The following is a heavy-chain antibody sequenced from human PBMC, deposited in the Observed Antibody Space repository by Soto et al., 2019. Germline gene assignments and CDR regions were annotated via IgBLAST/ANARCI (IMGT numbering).Heavy chain of an antibody. J-gene: IGHJ4*02. CDR3: ARVGSGIAVRPFDY. CDR1: GGSISSSSYY. Sequence: SETLSLTCTVSGGSISSSSYYWGWIRQPPGKGLEWIGSIYHSGSTDYNPSLKSRVTISVDTSKNQFSLKLSSVTAADTAVYYCARVGSGIAVRPFDYWGQGTLVTVSS. V-gene: IGHV4-39*07. D-gene: IGHD6-19*01. CDR2: IYHSGST.